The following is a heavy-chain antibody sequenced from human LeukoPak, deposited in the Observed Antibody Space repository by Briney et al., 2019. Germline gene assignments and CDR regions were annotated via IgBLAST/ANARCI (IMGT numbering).Heavy chain of an antibody. CDR1: GGTFSSYA. Sequence: ASVKVSCKASGGTFSSYAISWVRQAPGQGLEWMGGIIPIFGTANYAQKFQGRVTITADESTSTAYMELSSLRSEDTAVYYCASQGAGSYSNFDYWGQGTLVTVSS. V-gene: IGHV1-69*13. J-gene: IGHJ4*02. D-gene: IGHD3-10*01. CDR2: IIPIFGTA. CDR3: ASQGAGSYSNFDY.